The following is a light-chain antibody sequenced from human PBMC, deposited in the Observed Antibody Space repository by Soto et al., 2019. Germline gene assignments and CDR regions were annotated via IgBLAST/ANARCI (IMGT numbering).Light chain of an antibody. CDR3: SSYSTTDTLYV. Sequence: QSALTQPASVSGSPGQSITISCTGGSSDVGGYDFVSWYQQYPGKASKLMIYDVYNRPLGVSDRFSGSRAGNTASLTISGLQAEDEADYYCSSYSTTDTLYVFGTGTKVTVL. J-gene: IGLJ1*01. CDR1: SSDVGGYDF. V-gene: IGLV2-14*01. CDR2: DVY.